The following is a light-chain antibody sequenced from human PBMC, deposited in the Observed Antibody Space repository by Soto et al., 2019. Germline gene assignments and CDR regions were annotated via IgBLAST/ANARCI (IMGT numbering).Light chain of an antibody. CDR3: SSYTSSSNLYV. CDR2: EVS. CDR1: ISDVGGYNY. Sequence: QSALTQPASVSGSPGQSITISCTGTISDVGGYNYVSWYQQHPGKAPKLMIYEVSNRPSGVSNRFSGSKSGNTASLTISGLQAEDEADYYCSSYTSSSNLYVFGTGTKLTVL. V-gene: IGLV2-14*01. J-gene: IGLJ1*01.